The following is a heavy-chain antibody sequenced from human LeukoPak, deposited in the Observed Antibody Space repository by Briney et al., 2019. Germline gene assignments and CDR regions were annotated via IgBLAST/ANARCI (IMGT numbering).Heavy chain of an antibody. Sequence: GGSLRLSCTASGFTFNTYSMNWVRQAPGKGLEWVSYVSSSSRTIYYADSVKGRFTISRDNAKNTLYLQMNSLRAEDTAVYYCAKEGLWFGESHMDVWGQGTTVTVSS. D-gene: IGHD3-10*01. CDR1: GFTFNTYS. V-gene: IGHV3-48*04. CDR2: VSSSSRTI. J-gene: IGHJ6*02. CDR3: AKEGLWFGESHMDV.